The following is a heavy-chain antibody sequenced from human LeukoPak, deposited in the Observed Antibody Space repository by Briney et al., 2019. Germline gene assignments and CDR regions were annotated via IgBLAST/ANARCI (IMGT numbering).Heavy chain of an antibody. CDR3: ARGDDDYWRGYFSDP. Sequence: GGSLRLSCEASGFTLSDYYMTWIRQAPGKRLEWVSYISSSSSTIFYADSVKGRFTISRDNAKNSLYLHMSSLTAEDTAVYYCARGDDDYWRGYFSDPWGQGTLVTVSS. CDR1: GFTLSDYY. CDR2: ISSSSSTI. V-gene: IGHV3-11*04. D-gene: IGHD3-3*01. J-gene: IGHJ5*02.